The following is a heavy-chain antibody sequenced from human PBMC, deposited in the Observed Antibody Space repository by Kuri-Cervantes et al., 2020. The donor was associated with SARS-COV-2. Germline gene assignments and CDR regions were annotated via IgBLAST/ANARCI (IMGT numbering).Heavy chain of an antibody. Sequence: GESLKISCPASGLAFSNYVMSWVRQSPGKGLEWVSSIRGSGIITYYADSVRGRFSISRDKSKNTMYLHINSLRAEDTAVYYCASGGPTVATRFADWGQGTLVTVSS. CDR3: ASGGPTVATRFAD. J-gene: IGHJ4*02. D-gene: IGHD4-23*01. CDR2: IRGSGIIT. CDR1: GLAFSNYV. V-gene: IGHV3-23*01.